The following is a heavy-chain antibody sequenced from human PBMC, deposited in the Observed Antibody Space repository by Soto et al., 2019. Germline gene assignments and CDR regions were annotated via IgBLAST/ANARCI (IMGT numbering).Heavy chain of an antibody. CDR1: GYTFTSYD. V-gene: IGHV1-8*01. CDR2: MNPNSGNT. Sequence: QVQLVQSGAEVKKPGASVKVSCKASGYTFTSYDINWVRQATGQGLEWMGWMNPNSGNTGYAQKFQGRVTMTRNTYISTAYMELSSLRSEDTAVYYCARTWLDKYYYYYYGMDVWGQGTTVTVSS. CDR3: ARTWLDKYYYYYYGMDV. J-gene: IGHJ6*02. D-gene: IGHD6-19*01.